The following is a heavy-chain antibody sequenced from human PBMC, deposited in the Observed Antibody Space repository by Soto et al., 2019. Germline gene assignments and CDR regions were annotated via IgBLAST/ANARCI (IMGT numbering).Heavy chain of an antibody. CDR1: GGSISSYY. CDR2: IYYSGST. CDR3: ARGRGAARPKSRRYYYYYGMDV. J-gene: IGHJ6*02. V-gene: IGHV4-59*01. Sequence: SETLSLTCTVSGGSISSYYWSWIRQPPGKGLEWIGYIYYSGSTNYNPSLKSRVTISVDTSKNQFSLKLSSVTAADTAVYYCARGRGAARPKSRRYYYYYGMDVWGQGTTVTVSS. D-gene: IGHD6-6*01.